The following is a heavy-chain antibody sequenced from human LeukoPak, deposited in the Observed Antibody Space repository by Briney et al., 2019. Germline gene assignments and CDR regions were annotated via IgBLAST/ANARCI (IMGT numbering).Heavy chain of an antibody. CDR2: SFFGGST. D-gene: IGHD4-17*01. J-gene: IGHJ5*02. V-gene: IGHV4-59*12. CDR3: ARDPKNYGDYRGWFDP. Sequence: SETLSLTCTVSGASMSDYFWTWIRQTPGKGLEWVGYSFFGGSTSYNPSLKSRVAISVDTSKNQFSLKLSSVTAADTAVYYCARDPKNYGDYRGWFDPWGQGTLVTVSS. CDR1: GASMSDYF.